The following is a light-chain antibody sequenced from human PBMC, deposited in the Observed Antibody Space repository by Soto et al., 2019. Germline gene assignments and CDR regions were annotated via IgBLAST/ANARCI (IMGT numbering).Light chain of an antibody. J-gene: IGKJ1*01. CDR1: QGTYSY. CDR2: AAS. Sequence: IQLTQSPSSLSASVGDRVTITCRASQGTYSYLAWYQQKPGKAPKLLIYAASTLQRGVPSRFSGSGSGTNFTLTISSLQPEDFATYYCQQLNSYPAWAFGQGTEVEI. CDR3: QQLNSYPAWA. V-gene: IGKV1-9*01.